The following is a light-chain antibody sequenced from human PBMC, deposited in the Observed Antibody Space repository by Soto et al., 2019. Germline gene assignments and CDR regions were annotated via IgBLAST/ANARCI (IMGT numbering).Light chain of an antibody. J-gene: IGKJ1*01. CDR3: QQYDSIPRR. V-gene: IGKV4-1*01. Sequence: IVMTQSPNSLAVSLGEGATINCKSSQTVLYDSNNKNYLAWYQQKPGQPPKLLIYWASTRESGVPDRFSSSGSGTDFTLTFSILQAEDGVVYYCQQYDSIPRRFCHGTKVDI. CDR2: WAS. CDR1: QTVLYDSNNKNY.